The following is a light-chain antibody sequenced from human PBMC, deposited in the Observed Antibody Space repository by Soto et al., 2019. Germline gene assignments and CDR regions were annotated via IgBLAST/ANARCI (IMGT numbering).Light chain of an antibody. Sequence: QSVLTQPPSVSGAPGQRVTISCTGSSSNIGAGHDVQWYQQVPGTAPKLLIYSDRNRPSGVPDRFSGSKSGTSASLAITGLQAEDEADYYCQSYDSSLSVVFGGGTKVTVL. J-gene: IGLJ2*01. V-gene: IGLV1-40*01. CDR3: QSYDSSLSVV. CDR1: SSNIGAGHD. CDR2: SDR.